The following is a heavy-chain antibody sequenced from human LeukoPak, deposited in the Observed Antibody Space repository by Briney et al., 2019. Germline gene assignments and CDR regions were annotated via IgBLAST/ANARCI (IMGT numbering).Heavy chain of an antibody. CDR1: GGSISSSSYY. CDR3: ARDNGSHGGPFDY. Sequence: SETLSLTCTVSGGSISSSSYYWGWIRQPPGKGLEWIGSIYYSGSTYYNPSLKSRVTISVDTSKNQFSLKLSSVTAADTAVYYCARDNGSHGGPFDYWGQGTLVTVSS. CDR2: IYYSGST. J-gene: IGHJ4*02. D-gene: IGHD1-26*01. V-gene: IGHV4-39*07.